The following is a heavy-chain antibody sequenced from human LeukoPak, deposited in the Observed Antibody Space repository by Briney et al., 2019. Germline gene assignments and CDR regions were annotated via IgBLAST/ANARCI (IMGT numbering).Heavy chain of an antibody. D-gene: IGHD1-26*01. CDR1: GYTFTSYG. V-gene: IGHV1-18*01. CDR2: ISAYNGNT. CDR3: ARDPVGATLSY. J-gene: IGHJ4*02. Sequence: ASVKVSCKASGYTFTSYGISWVRQAPGQGLEWMGWISAYNGNTNYAQKLQGRVTMTTDTSTSTAYMELSSLRSEDTAVYYCARDPVGATLSYWGQGTLVTVSS.